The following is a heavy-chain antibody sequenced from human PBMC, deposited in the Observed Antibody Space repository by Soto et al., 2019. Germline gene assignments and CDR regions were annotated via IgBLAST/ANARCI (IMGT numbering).Heavy chain of an antibody. CDR3: AKDLRITIFGVVILALPYGMDV. D-gene: IGHD3-3*01. Sequence: GGSLRLSCAASGFTFSSNAMSWVRQAPGRGLEWVSAISGSGGSTYYADSVKGRFTISRDNSKNTLYLQMNSLRAEDTAVYYCAKDLRITIFGVVILALPYGMDVWGQGTTVTVSS. V-gene: IGHV3-23*01. CDR2: ISGSGGST. CDR1: GFTFSSNA. J-gene: IGHJ6*02.